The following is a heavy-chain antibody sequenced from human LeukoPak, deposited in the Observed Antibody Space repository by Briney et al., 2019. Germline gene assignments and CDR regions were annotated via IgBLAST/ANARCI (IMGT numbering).Heavy chain of an antibody. CDR2: ISSSSYI. CDR1: GFTFSSYS. J-gene: IGHJ4*02. V-gene: IGHV3-21*01. CDR3: ARIAVAGPLDY. D-gene: IGHD6-19*01. Sequence: GGSLRLSCAASGFTFSSYSMNWVRQAPGKGLEWVSSISSSSYIYYADSVKGRFTISRDNAKNSLYLQMNSLRAEDTAVYYCARIAVAGPLDYWGQGTLVTVSS.